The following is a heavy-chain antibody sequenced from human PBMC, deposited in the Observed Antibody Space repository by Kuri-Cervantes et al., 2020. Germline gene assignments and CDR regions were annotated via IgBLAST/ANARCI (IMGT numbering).Heavy chain of an antibody. D-gene: IGHD4-23*01. CDR2: IKQDGSEK. CDR3: ARDPLELFGGNSEAHFDY. Sequence: GGSLRLSCAASGFTFSSYWMSWVRQAPGKGLEWVANIKQDGSEKYYVDSVKGRFTISRDNAKNSLYLQMNSLRAEDTAVYYYARDPLELFGGNSEAHFDYWGQGTLVTVSS. CDR1: GFTFSSYW. V-gene: IGHV3-7*01. J-gene: IGHJ4*02.